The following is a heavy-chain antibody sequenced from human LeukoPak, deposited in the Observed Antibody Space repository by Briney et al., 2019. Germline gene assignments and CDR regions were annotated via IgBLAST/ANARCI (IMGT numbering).Heavy chain of an antibody. Sequence: GGSLRLSCAASEFTFSTYAMSWVRQAPGKGLEWVSAIGSGGGATYYADSVKGRFTVSRDNSKNTLYLQMNSLRAEDTAVYYCTRRLVAAATRVFDYWGQGTLVTVSS. J-gene: IGHJ4*02. CDR1: EFTFSTYA. CDR3: TRRLVAAATRVFDY. V-gene: IGHV3-23*01. CDR2: IGSGGGAT. D-gene: IGHD2-15*01.